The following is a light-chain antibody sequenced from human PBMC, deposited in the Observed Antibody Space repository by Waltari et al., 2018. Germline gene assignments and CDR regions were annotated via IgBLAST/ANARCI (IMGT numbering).Light chain of an antibody. V-gene: IGLV4-69*01. Sequence: QLVLTQSPSASASLGASVKLTCTLSSGHSTNILAWLQQQPEKGPRYLMNVNSAGSHNKGVGIPDRFSGSSSGAERYLTISSLQSEDEADYYCQTGGHGTWVFGGGTRLTVL. J-gene: IGLJ3*02. CDR1: SGHSTNI. CDR3: QTGGHGTWV. CDR2: VNSAGSH.